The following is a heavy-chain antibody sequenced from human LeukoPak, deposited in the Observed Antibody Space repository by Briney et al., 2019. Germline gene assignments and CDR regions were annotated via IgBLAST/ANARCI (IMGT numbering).Heavy chain of an antibody. Sequence: QPGGSLRLSCAASGFTFSSYAMNWVRQAPGKGLEWVSGISGTGDTKHYADSVKGRFTISRDNFKNTVYLQMNSLRVDDTAVYYCGTPDVRLRYFDWSPNEWGQGTLVTVSS. V-gene: IGHV3-23*01. CDR3: GTPDVRLRYFDWSPNE. CDR2: ISGTGDTK. J-gene: IGHJ4*02. D-gene: IGHD3-9*01. CDR1: GFTFSSYA.